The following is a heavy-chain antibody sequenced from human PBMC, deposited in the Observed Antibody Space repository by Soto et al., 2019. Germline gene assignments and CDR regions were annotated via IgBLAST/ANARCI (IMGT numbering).Heavy chain of an antibody. V-gene: IGHV1-18*01. J-gene: IGHJ6*03. CDR2: ISAYNGNT. Sequence: QVQLVQSGAEVKKPGASVKVSCKASGYTFTSYSISWVRQAPGQGLEWMGWISAYNGNTNYAQKLQGRVTMTTDTSTSTAYMELRSLRSDDTAVYYCARFIEDSSSSYYYYYYMDVWGKGTTVTVSS. CDR3: ARFIEDSSSSYYYYYYMDV. CDR1: GYTFTSYS. D-gene: IGHD6-6*01.